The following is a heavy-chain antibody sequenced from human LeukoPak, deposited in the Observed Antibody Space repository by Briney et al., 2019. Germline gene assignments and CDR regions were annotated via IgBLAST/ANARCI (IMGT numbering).Heavy chain of an antibody. CDR1: GYTFTGYY. D-gene: IGHD3-10*01. V-gene: IGHV1-2*02. Sequence: ASATVSCKASGYTFTGYYIHWVRQAPGQGLEWMGWINANSGGTNYAQKFPGRVTMTRDTSVNTTYMELSRLRSDDTAVYYCARSSTRGVRSNDYWGQGTLASVSS. CDR3: ARSSTRGVRSNDY. J-gene: IGHJ4*02. CDR2: INANSGGT.